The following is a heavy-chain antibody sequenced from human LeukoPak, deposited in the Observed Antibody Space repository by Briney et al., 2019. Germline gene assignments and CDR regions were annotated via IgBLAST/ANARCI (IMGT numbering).Heavy chain of an antibody. Sequence: PSETLSLTCAVYGGSFSGYYWSWIRQPPGKGLEWIGEINHSGSTNYNPSLKSRVTISVDTSKNQFSLKLSSVTAADTAVYYCARRRGDSSSSWWSYWGQGTLVTVSS. V-gene: IGHV4-34*01. J-gene: IGHJ4*02. CDR1: GGSFSGYY. D-gene: IGHD6-6*01. CDR2: INHSGST. CDR3: ARRRGDSSSSWWSY.